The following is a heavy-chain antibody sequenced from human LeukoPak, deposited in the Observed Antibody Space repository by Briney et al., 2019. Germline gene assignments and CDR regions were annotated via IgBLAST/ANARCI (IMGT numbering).Heavy chain of an antibody. CDR2: ISSRGSII. V-gene: IGHV3-48*02. CDR1: GFTFSDYG. CDR3: ARDYVNVFDM. J-gene: IGHJ3*02. D-gene: IGHD3-16*01. Sequence: PGGSLRLSCAASGFTFSDYGMNWVRQAPGKGQGWDSYISSRGSIIAYADSVKGRFSISRDNAKKSLFLQMNSLRDEDTAVYYCARDYVNVFDMWGQGTMVTVSS.